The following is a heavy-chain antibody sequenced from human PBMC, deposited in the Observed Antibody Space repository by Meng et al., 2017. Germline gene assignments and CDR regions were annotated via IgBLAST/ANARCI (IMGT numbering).Heavy chain of an antibody. Sequence: QWQLVGAGGGLGMPRGSLSLSLASSVSTFSIYYMSWFRQWPGKGLEWVPDISSNGSTIYYADSVKGRFTISRDNAKNSLYLQMNSLRAEDTAVYYCARGGAARPPDYWGQGTLVTVSS. CDR2: ISSNGSTI. D-gene: IGHD6-6*01. CDR1: VSTFSIYY. V-gene: IGHV3-11*01. J-gene: IGHJ4*02. CDR3: ARGGAARPPDY.